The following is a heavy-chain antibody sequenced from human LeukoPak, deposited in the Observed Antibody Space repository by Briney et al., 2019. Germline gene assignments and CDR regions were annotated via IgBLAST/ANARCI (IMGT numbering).Heavy chain of an antibody. CDR3: TSWTGCSGGSCYPYYYYGMDV. Sequence: PGGSLRLSCAASGFTFSGSAMHWVRQASGKGLEWVGRIRSKANSYATAYAASVKGRFTIARDDSKNTAYLQMNSLKTEDTAVYYCTSWTGCSGGSCYPYYYYGMDVWGQGTTVTVSS. V-gene: IGHV3-73*01. J-gene: IGHJ6*02. CDR2: IRSKANSYAT. D-gene: IGHD2-15*01. CDR1: GFTFSGSA.